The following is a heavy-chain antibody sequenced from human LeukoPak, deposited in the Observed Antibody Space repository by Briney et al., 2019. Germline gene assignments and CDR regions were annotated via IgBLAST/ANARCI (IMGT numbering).Heavy chain of an antibody. D-gene: IGHD5-24*01. V-gene: IGHV4-39*01. CDR3: ARPRRDGLITFDY. CDR1: GGSISSSSYY. J-gene: IGHJ4*02. Sequence: PSETLSLTCTVSGGSISSSSYYWGWIRQPPGKGLEWIGSIYYSGSTYYNPSLKSRVTISVDTSKNQFSLKLSSVTAADTAVYYCARPRRDGLITFDYWGQGTLVTVSS. CDR2: IYYSGST.